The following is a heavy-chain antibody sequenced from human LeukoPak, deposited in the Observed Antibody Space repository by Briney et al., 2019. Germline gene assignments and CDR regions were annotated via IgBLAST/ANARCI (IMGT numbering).Heavy chain of an antibody. Sequence: GGSLRLFCAASGFTFSSYAMSWVRQAPGKGLEWVSAISGSGGSTYYADSVKGRFTISRDNSKNTLYLQMNSLRAEDTAVYYCARASYCGGDCYPGYFDYWGQGTLVTVSS. J-gene: IGHJ4*02. V-gene: IGHV3-23*01. CDR1: GFTFSSYA. CDR3: ARASYCGGDCYPGYFDY. D-gene: IGHD2-21*02. CDR2: ISGSGGST.